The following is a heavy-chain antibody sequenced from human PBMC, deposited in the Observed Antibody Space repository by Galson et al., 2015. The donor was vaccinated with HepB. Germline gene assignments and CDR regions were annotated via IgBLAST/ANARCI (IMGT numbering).Heavy chain of an antibody. CDR2: MNPNSGNT. CDR3: ARGPPSPVSHYYYYYMDV. D-gene: IGHD1-14*01. Sequence: SVKVSCKASGYTFTSYDINWVRQATGQGLEWMGWMNPNSGNTGYAQKFQGRVTMTRNTSISTAYMELSSLRSEDTAVYYCARGPPSPVSHYYYYYMDVWGKGTTVTVSS. CDR1: GYTFTSYD. V-gene: IGHV1-8*01. J-gene: IGHJ6*03.